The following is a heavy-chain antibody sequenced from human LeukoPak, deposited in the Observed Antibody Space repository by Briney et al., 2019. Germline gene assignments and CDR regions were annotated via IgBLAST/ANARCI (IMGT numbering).Heavy chain of an antibody. V-gene: IGHV1-8*01. Sequence: ASVKVSCKASGYTFTSYDINWVRQATGQGLEWMGWMNPNSGNTGYAQKFQGRVTMTRDTSISTAYMELSSLRSEDTAVYYCARARRGSSGRGWFDPWGQGTLVTVSS. J-gene: IGHJ5*02. CDR1: GYTFTSYD. CDR3: ARARRGSSGRGWFDP. CDR2: MNPNSGNT. D-gene: IGHD6-19*01.